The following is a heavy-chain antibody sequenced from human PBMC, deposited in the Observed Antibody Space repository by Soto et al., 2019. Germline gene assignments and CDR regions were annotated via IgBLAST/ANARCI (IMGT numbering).Heavy chain of an antibody. V-gene: IGHV3-9*01. Sequence: GGSLRLSCAASGFTFDDYAMHWVRQAPGKGLEWVSGISWNSGSIGYADSVKGRFTISRDNAKNSLYLQMNSLRAEDTALYYCAKGDVLLWFGSGAFDIWGQGTRVTVSS. D-gene: IGHD3-10*01. CDR3: AKGDVLLWFGSGAFDI. CDR2: ISWNSGSI. J-gene: IGHJ3*02. CDR1: GFTFDDYA.